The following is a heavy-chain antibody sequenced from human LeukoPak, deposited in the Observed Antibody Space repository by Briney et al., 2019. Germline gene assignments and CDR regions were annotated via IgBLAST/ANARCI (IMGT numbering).Heavy chain of an antibody. CDR1: GFTFSTYD. CDR3: ARGAYVWGSYRYFDY. D-gene: IGHD3-16*02. V-gene: IGHV3-48*03. Sequence: PGGSLRLSCAASGFTFSTYDMNWVRQAPGKGLEWVSYISSSGSTIYYADSVKGRFTISRDNAKNSLYLQMNSLRAEDTAVYYCARGAYVWGSYRYFDYWGQGTLVTVSS. CDR2: ISSSGSTI. J-gene: IGHJ4*02.